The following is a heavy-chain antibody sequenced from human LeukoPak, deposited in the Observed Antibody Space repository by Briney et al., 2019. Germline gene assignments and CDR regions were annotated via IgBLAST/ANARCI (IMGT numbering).Heavy chain of an antibody. J-gene: IGHJ4*02. D-gene: IGHD5-18*01. CDR2: MNPNSGNT. V-gene: IGHV1-8*01. CDR1: GYTFTSCD. Sequence: ASVKVSCKASGYTFTSCDINWVRQATGQGLEWMGWMNPNSGNTGYAQKFQGRVTMTRNTSISTAYMELSSLRSEDTAVYYCARQGGYSYGFDYWGQGTLVTVSS. CDR3: ARQGGYSYGFDY.